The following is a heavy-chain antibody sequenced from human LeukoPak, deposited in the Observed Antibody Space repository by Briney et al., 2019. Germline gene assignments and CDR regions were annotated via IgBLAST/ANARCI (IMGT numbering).Heavy chain of an antibody. J-gene: IGHJ5*02. CDR2: IIPSGHTT. D-gene: IGHD6-6*01. V-gene: IGHV3-23*01. Sequence: GGSLRLSCAASGFTFSSHGMNWVRQAPGKGLEWVSGIIPSGHTTYYADSVRGRFTISRDNSRNTLYLQMNSLKAEDTAVYYCTRRSGDSSSKWFDPWGQGTLVTVSS. CDR1: GFTFSSHG. CDR3: TRRSGDSSSKWFDP.